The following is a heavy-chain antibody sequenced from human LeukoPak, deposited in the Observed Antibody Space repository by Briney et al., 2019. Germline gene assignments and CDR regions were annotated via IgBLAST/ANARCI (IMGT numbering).Heavy chain of an antibody. Sequence: SETLSLTCTVSGGSISSSSYYWGWIRQPPGKGLEWIGSIYYSGSTYYNPSLKSRVTISVDTSKNQFSLKLSSVTAADTAVYYCATHPVLRYFDWLLLSVPWGQGTLVTVSS. V-gene: IGHV4-39*01. CDR3: ATHPVLRYFDWLLLSVP. CDR1: GGSISSSSYY. D-gene: IGHD3-9*01. J-gene: IGHJ5*02. CDR2: IYYSGST.